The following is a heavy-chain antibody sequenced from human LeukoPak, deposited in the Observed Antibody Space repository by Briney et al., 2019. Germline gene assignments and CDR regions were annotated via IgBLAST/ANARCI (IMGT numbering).Heavy chain of an antibody. V-gene: IGHV3-23*01. Sequence: GGSLRLSCAASGFTFSSYAMSWVRQAPGKGLEWVSAISGSGGSTYYADSVKDRFTISRDNSKNTLYLQMNSLRAEDTAVYYCAKENYDILTGYPRGYFDYWGQGTLVTVSS. D-gene: IGHD3-9*01. CDR3: AKENYDILTGYPRGYFDY. CDR2: ISGSGGST. J-gene: IGHJ4*02. CDR1: GFTFSSYA.